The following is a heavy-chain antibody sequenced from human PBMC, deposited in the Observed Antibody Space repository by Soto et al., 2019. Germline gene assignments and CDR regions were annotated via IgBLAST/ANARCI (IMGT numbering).Heavy chain of an antibody. Sequence: QVQLVQSGAEVKKPGSSVKVSCKASGGTFSPYPINWVRQAPGQGLEWMGRIIPFHGVTNYAQKFQARVTITADKPTSTAYMELSGLRFEDTAMYYCTRDWEITVSTWSFGGFWGRGTLVTVSS. CDR3: TRDWEITVSTWSFGGF. J-gene: IGHJ4*02. D-gene: IGHD3-10*01. V-gene: IGHV1-69*04. CDR2: IIPFHGVT. CDR1: GGTFSPYP.